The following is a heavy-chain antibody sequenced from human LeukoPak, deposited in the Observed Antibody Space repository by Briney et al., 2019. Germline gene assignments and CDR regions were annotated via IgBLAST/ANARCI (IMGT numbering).Heavy chain of an antibody. D-gene: IGHD5-18*01. J-gene: IGHJ6*03. CDR1: GGSISSSSYY. Sequence: SETLSLTCTVSGGSISSSSYYWGWIRQPPGKGLEWIGSIYYSGSTYYNPSLKSRVTISVDTSKNEFSLKLSSVTAADTAVYYCARLAMVKRAYYYYMDVWGKGTTVTISS. V-gene: IGHV4-39*07. CDR3: ARLAMVKRAYYYYMDV. CDR2: IYYSGST.